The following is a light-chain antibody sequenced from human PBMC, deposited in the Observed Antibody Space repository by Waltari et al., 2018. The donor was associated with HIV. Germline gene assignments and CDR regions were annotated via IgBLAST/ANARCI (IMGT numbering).Light chain of an antibody. CDR1: QSVLYSSNNKNY. V-gene: IGKV4-1*01. J-gene: IGKJ3*01. Sequence: DIVMTQSPDSLAVSLGERATINCKSSQSVLYSSNNKNYLAWYQQKPGQPPKLLIYWASTRESGVPDRFSGSGSGTDFTLTISSLQAEDVAVYYGQQYYITPFTFGPGTKVDIK. CDR2: WAS. CDR3: QQYYITPFT.